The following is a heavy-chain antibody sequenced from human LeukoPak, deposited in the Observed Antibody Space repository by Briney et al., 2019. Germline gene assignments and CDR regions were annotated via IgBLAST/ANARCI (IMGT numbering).Heavy chain of an antibody. CDR2: TYYRSKWYN. CDR1: GDSVSSDSAA. CDR3: ARAVAGTEGWFNS. J-gene: IGHJ5*01. Sequence: SQTLSLTCAISGDSVSSDSAAWNWIRQSPSRGLEWLGRTYYRSKWYNDYSAFVKSRIIIKPDTSKNQFSLQLNSVTPEDTAVYYCARAVAGTEGWFNSWGQGTLVTVSS. D-gene: IGHD1-1*01. V-gene: IGHV6-1*01.